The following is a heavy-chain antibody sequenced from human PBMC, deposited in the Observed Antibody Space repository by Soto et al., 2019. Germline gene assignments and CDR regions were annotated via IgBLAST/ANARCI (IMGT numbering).Heavy chain of an antibody. CDR1: GFTFSSYG. D-gene: IGHD3-10*01. CDR2: ISYDGRNK. V-gene: IGHV3-30*18. Sequence: QVQLVESGGGGVVQPGRSLRLSCAASGFTFSSYGMHWVRQAPGKGLEWLAVISYDGRNKFYSESVKGRFTISRDNSKNTLYLQMDSLRAEDTAVYYCAKRLHAGSNISPLDYRGQGTLVTVSS. J-gene: IGHJ4*02. CDR3: AKRLHAGSNISPLDY.